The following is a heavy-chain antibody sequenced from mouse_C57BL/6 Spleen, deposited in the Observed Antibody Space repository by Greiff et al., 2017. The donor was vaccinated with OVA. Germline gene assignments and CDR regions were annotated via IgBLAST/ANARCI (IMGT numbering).Heavy chain of an antibody. Sequence: DVKLQESGPGLVKPSQSLSLTCSVTGYSITSGYYWNWIRQFPGNKLEWMGYISYDGSNNYNPSLKNRISITRDTSKNQFFLKLNSVTTEDTATYYCARADYGYDVNYWGQGTTLTVSS. CDR3: ARADYGYDVNY. CDR1: GYSITSGYY. D-gene: IGHD2-2*01. V-gene: IGHV3-6*01. J-gene: IGHJ2*01. CDR2: ISYDGSN.